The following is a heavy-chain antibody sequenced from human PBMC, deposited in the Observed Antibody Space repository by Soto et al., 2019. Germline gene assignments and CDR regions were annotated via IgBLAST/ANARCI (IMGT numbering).Heavy chain of an antibody. CDR2: ISGSGGST. CDR1: GFTFSSYA. CDR3: AKDRGYGDYDQDY. D-gene: IGHD4-17*01. J-gene: IGHJ4*02. Sequence: EVQLLESGGGLVQPGGSLRLSCAASGFTFSSYAMSWVRQAPGKRLEWVSAISGSGGSTYYADSVKGRFTISRDNSKNTLYLQMNSMRAEDTAVYYCAKDRGYGDYDQDYWGQGTLVTVSS. V-gene: IGHV3-23*01.